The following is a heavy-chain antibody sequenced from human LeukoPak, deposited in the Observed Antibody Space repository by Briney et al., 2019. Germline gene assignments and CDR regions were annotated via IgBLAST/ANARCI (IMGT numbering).Heavy chain of an antibody. J-gene: IGHJ3*02. V-gene: IGHV5-51*01. D-gene: IGHD4-23*01. CDR3: ARPETMVVTHGAFDI. CDR1: GYSFTSYW. CDR2: IYPGDSDT. Sequence: GESLKISCKGSGYSFTSYWIGWVRQMLGKGLEWMGIIYPGDSDTRYSPSFQGQVTISADKSISTAYLQWRSLKASDTAMYYCARPETMVVTHGAFDIWGQGTMVTVSS.